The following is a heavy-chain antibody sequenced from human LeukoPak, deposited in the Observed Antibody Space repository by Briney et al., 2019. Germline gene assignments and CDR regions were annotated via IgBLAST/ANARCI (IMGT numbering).Heavy chain of an antibody. J-gene: IGHJ4*02. D-gene: IGHD6-13*01. CDR2: MNPNSGNT. CDR1: GYTFTSYD. Sequence: ASVKVSCKASGYTFTSYDINWVRQATGQGLEWMGWMNPNSGNTRYAQKFQGRVTMNRNTSISTAYMELSSLRSEDTAVYYCARWRSGVQQLFDYWGQGTMVTVSS. CDR3: ARWRSGVQQLFDY. V-gene: IGHV1-8*01.